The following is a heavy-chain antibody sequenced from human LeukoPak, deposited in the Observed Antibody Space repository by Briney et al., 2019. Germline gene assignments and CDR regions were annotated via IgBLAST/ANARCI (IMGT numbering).Heavy chain of an antibody. Sequence: GGSLRLSCAASAFTFSTYSMHWVRQAPGKGLEWVSFISTGSSTIYYADSVKGRFTISRDNAKNSLYLQMNSLRDEDTAVYYCARVAEIQLWLRSAFDHWGQGTLVTVSS. CDR1: AFTFSTYS. D-gene: IGHD5-18*01. J-gene: IGHJ4*02. V-gene: IGHV3-48*02. CDR3: ARVAEIQLWLRSAFDH. CDR2: ISTGSSTI.